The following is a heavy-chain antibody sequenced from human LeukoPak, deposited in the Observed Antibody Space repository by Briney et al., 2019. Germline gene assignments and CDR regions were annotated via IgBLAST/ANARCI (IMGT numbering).Heavy chain of an antibody. CDR2: SYHSGST. J-gene: IGHJ3*02. CDR1: CYYISSVYY. Sequence: SETLALICTVSCYYISSVYYQGCMRDPPGKGVVWIGSSYHSGSTYYHPSLKSRVSISVDRSKNQFSLKVGAVTAADTAVYYCARSVCCIAGSGRIAFDMWEQGTMVSVSS. D-gene: IGHD6-13*01. CDR3: ARSVCCIAGSGRIAFDM. V-gene: IGHV4-38-2*02.